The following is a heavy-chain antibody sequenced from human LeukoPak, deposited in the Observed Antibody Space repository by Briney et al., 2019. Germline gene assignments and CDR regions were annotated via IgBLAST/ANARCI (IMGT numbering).Heavy chain of an antibody. V-gene: IGHV4-34*01. Sequence: MPSETLSLTCAVYGGSFSGYYWSWIRQPPGKGLEWIGEINHSGRTNYNPSLKSRVSISVDTSKNQFSLKLSSVTAADTAVYYCARVRFNFWSGWMDVWGKGTTVTVSS. D-gene: IGHD3-3*01. CDR2: INHSGRT. CDR1: GGSFSGYY. CDR3: ARVRFNFWSGWMDV. J-gene: IGHJ6*04.